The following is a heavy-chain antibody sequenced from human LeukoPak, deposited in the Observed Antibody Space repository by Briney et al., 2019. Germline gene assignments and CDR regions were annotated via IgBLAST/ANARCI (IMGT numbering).Heavy chain of an antibody. CDR1: GFIFSSYG. D-gene: IGHD3-3*01. Sequence: GGSLRLSCAASGFIFSSYGMHWVRQAPGKGLEWVAVIWYDGSNKYYADSVKGRFTISRDNSKNALYLQMNSLRAEDTAVYYCARVYFWSGYYTEDYFDYWGQGTLVTVSS. CDR3: ARVYFWSGYYTEDYFDY. J-gene: IGHJ4*02. V-gene: IGHV3-33*01. CDR2: IWYDGSNK.